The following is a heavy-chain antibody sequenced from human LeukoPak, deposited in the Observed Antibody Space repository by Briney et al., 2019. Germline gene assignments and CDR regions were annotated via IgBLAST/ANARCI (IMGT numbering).Heavy chain of an antibody. CDR3: ARQYYDIWSGYYTADYYFDY. V-gene: IGHV3-21*06. Sequence: GGSLRLSCAASGFTFSSYGMNWVRQAPGKGLEWVSSISSRSSYIYYADSVKGRFTISRDNAKNSLYLELHSLRAEDTAVYYCARQYYDIWSGYYTADYYFDYWGQGTLVIVSS. J-gene: IGHJ4*02. CDR2: ISSRSSYI. CDR1: GFTFSSYG. D-gene: IGHD3-3*01.